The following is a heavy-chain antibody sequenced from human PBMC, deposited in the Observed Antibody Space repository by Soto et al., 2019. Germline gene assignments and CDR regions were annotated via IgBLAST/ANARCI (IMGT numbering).Heavy chain of an antibody. D-gene: IGHD3-22*01. CDR1: GYTFTSYG. J-gene: IGHJ3*02. Sequence: QVQLVQSGAEVKKPGASVKVSCKASGYTFTSYGISWVRQAPGQGLEWMGWISAYNGNTNYAQKLQDRVTMTTDTSTSPAYMGLRSRRSDDTAVYYCARGLPYYYDSSGSKKGAFDIWGQGTMVTVSS. CDR3: ARGLPYYYDSSGSKKGAFDI. V-gene: IGHV1-18*01. CDR2: ISAYNGNT.